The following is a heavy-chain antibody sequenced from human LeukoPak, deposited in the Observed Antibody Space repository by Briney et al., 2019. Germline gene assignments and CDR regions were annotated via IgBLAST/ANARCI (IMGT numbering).Heavy chain of an antibody. CDR2: IYTSGST. Sequence: PSETLSLTCTVSGGSISSGSYCWSWIRQPAGKGLEWIGRIYTSGSTNYNPSLKSRVTMSVDTSKNHSYLRLTSVTAADTAVYYCARDFWSDHSWFDPWGQGTLVTVSS. D-gene: IGHD3-3*01. CDR3: ARDFWSDHSWFDP. CDR1: GGSISSGSYC. V-gene: IGHV4-61*02. J-gene: IGHJ5*02.